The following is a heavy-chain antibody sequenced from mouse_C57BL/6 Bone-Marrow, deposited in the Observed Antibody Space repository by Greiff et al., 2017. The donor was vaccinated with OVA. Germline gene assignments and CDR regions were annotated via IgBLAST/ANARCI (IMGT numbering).Heavy chain of an antibody. V-gene: IGHV1-80*01. Sequence: QVQLQQSGAELVKPGASVKISCKASGYAFSSYWMNWVKQRSGKGLEWIGQIYPGDGDTNYNGKFKGKATLTADKSSSTAYMQLSSLTSDDAAVYVVARGDYYAMDYWGQGTSVTVSS. J-gene: IGHJ4*01. CDR1: GYAFSSYW. D-gene: IGHD3-3*01. CDR2: IYPGDGDT. CDR3: ARGDYYAMDY.